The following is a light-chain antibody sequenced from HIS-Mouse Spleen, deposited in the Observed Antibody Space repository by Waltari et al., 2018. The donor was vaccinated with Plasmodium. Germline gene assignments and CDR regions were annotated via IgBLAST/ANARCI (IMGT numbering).Light chain of an antibody. CDR1: SSNIGRTT. V-gene: IGLV1-44*01. CDR2: SNN. Sequence: VLTQPPSASGTPGQRVTISCSGSSSNIGRTTVNWYQQLPGTAPKRLIYSNNQRPSGVPDRFSGSKSGTSASLAISGLQSEDEADYYCAAWDDSLNGVVFGGGTKLTVL. J-gene: IGLJ2*01. CDR3: AAWDDSLNGVV.